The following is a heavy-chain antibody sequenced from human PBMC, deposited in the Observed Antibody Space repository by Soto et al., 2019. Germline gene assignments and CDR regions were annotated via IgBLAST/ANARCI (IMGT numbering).Heavy chain of an antibody. D-gene: IGHD1-20*01. J-gene: IGHJ6*02. CDR3: ARSISGTVSYYYGMDV. Sequence: SVRVSYRASGYTFTRYYMHWDRQAPGQGLEWMGGIIPIFGTADYAQKFQGRVTITADESTSTAYMELSSLRSEDTAVYYCARSISGTVSYYYGMDVWGQGTTVTVSS. V-gene: IGHV1-69*13. CDR2: IIPIFGTA. CDR1: GYTFTRYY.